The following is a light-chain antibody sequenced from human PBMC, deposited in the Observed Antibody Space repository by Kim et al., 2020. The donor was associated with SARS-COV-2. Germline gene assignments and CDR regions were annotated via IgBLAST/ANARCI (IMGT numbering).Light chain of an antibody. CDR1: QGIRDD. CDR3: LQDFSYPWT. Sequence: AIQLTQSPSSLSASVGDRITITCRASQGIRDDLGWYQQKPGQAPKLLIYAESSLESGVPSRFSGSGFGTDFTLTISSLQPEDRGTYYCLQDFSYPWTFGQGTKVDIK. V-gene: IGKV1-6*01. CDR2: AES. J-gene: IGKJ1*01.